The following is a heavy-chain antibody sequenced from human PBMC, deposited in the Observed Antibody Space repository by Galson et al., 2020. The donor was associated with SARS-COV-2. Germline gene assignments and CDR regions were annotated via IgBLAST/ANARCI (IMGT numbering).Heavy chain of an antibody. J-gene: IGHJ6*02. V-gene: IGHV6-1*01. CDR2: TYYRSKWYN. CDR3: ARGSYDILTGYPYYYYYGMDV. CDR1: GDSVSSNSAA. D-gene: IGHD3-9*01. Sequence: ETSETLSLTCAISGDSVSSNSAAWNWIRQSPSRGLEWLGRTYYRSKWYNDYAVSVKSRITINPDTSKNQFSLQLNSVTPEDTAVYYCARGSYDILTGYPYYYYYGMDVWGQGTTVTVSS.